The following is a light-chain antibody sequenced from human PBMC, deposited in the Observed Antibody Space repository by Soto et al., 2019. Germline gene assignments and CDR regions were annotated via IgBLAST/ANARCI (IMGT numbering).Light chain of an antibody. Sequence: QSVLTQPASVSGSPGQSITISCTGTSSDVGGYNYVSWYQQHPGKAPKLMIYEVSNRPSGVSNRFSGSKSGNTASLTISGLQAEDEADYYCQSYDSSLSGVLFGGGTQLTVL. J-gene: IGLJ2*01. V-gene: IGLV2-14*01. CDR2: EVS. CDR3: QSYDSSLSGVL. CDR1: SSDVGGYNY.